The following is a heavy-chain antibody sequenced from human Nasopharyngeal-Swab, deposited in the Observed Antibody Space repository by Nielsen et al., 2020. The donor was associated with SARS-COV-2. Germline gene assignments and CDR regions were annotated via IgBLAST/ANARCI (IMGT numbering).Heavy chain of an antibody. CDR2: IYPGDSDT. J-gene: IGHJ6*02. D-gene: IGHD1-26*01. Sequence: KVSCKGSGYSFTSYWIGWVRQMPGKGLEWMGIIYPGDSDTRYSPSFQGQVTISADKSISTAYLQWSSLKASDTAMYYCARRDGSLNYGMDVWGQGTTVTVSS. CDR3: ARRDGSLNYGMDV. CDR1: GYSFTSYW. V-gene: IGHV5-51*01.